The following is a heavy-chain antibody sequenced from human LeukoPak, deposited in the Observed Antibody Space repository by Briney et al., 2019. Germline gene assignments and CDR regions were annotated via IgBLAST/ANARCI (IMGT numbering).Heavy chain of an antibody. CDR2: INPSGGST. J-gene: IGHJ4*02. V-gene: IGHV1-46*01. CDR3: ARDHGSAYYRAPRH. CDR1: GYIFTNYY. Sequence: GASVKVSCKASGYIFTNYYMHWVRQAPGQGLEWMGTINPSGGSTTYAQKFQGRDTMTRDTSTSTVYMELSSLRSEDTAVYYCARDHGSAYYRAPRHWGQGTLVTVSS. D-gene: IGHD3-10*01.